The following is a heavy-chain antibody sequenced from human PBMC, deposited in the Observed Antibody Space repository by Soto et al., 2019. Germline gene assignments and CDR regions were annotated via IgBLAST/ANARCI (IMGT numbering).Heavy chain of an antibody. J-gene: IGHJ4*02. V-gene: IGHV1-3*01. CDR1: GYTFTSYA. Sequence: ASVKVSCKASGYTFTSYAMHWVRQAPGQRFEWMGWINAGNGNTKYSQKFQGRVTITRDTSASTAYMELSSLRSEDTAVYYCAREASYYDILTGYYSYYFDYWGQGTLVTVS. D-gene: IGHD3-9*01. CDR3: AREASYYDILTGYYSYYFDY. CDR2: INAGNGNT.